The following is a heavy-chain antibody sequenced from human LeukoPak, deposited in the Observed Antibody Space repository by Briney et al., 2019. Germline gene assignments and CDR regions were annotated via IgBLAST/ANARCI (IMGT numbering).Heavy chain of an antibody. D-gene: IGHD6-13*01. CDR1: GGSFSGYY. CDR3: ARVVRLYYYYYYMDV. Sequence: SETLSLTCAVYGGSFSGYYWSWIRQPPGKGLEWIGGINHSGSTNYNPSLKSRVTISVDTSKNQFSLKLSSVTAADTAVYYCARVVRLYYYYYYMDVRGKRTTVTVSS. V-gene: IGHV4-34*01. J-gene: IGHJ6*03. CDR2: INHSGST.